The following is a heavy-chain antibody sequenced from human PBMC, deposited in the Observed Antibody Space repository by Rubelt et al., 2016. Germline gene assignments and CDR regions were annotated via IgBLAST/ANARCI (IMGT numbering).Heavy chain of an antibody. CDR2: ISAYSGNT. Sequence: QVQLVQSGAEVKKPGASVKVSCKASGYTFTSYGITWVRQATGQGLEWMGWISAYSGNTNYAQKFQGRVNMTTETATSTAYMELRSRRSDDTAVYYCAKDHVSVGASTHWGQGTLVTVSS. CDR3: AKDHVSVGASTH. V-gene: IGHV1-18*01. CDR1: GYTFTSYG. D-gene: IGHD1-26*01. J-gene: IGHJ4*02.